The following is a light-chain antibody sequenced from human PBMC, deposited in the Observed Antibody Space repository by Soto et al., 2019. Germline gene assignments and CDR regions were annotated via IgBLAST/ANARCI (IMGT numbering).Light chain of an antibody. CDR1: SSDVGSYNL. J-gene: IGLJ2*01. V-gene: IGLV2-23*02. CDR2: EVS. Sequence: ALTQPASVSGSPGQSITISCTGTSSDVGSYNLVSWYQQHPGKAPKLMIYEVSKRPSGVSNRFSGSKSGNTASLTISGLQAEDEADYYCCSYAGSSPYVVFGGGTKLTVL. CDR3: CSYAGSSPYVV.